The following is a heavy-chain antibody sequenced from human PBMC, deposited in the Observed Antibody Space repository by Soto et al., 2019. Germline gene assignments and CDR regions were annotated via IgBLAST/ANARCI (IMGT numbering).Heavy chain of an antibody. CDR2: MNPNSGNT. Sequence: ASVKVSCKASGYTFTSYDINWVRQATGQGLEWMGWMNPNSGNTGYAQKFQGRVTMTRNTSISTAYMELSSLSSEGTAVYYCARRGAAITATTDYYGMDVWGQGTTVTVSS. D-gene: IGHD1-7*01. CDR1: GYTFTSYD. V-gene: IGHV1-8*01. CDR3: ARRGAAITATTDYYGMDV. J-gene: IGHJ6*02.